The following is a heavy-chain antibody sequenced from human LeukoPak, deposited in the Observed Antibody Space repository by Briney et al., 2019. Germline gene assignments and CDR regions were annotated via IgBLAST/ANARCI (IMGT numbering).Heavy chain of an antibody. CDR3: ARAMRWTSGPVELGWFDR. J-gene: IGHJ5*02. Sequence: PSETLSLACSFSGDSFSDYYWTWIRRPPGGRLEWIGQIYFRGSTKYNPSLKNRVSISVDTSTNQVYLTLTSVTAADTAVYYCARAMRWTSGPVELGWFDRWGQGTLVTVSS. V-gene: IGHV4-59*01. CDR2: IYFRGST. CDR1: GDSFSDYY. D-gene: IGHD1-1*01.